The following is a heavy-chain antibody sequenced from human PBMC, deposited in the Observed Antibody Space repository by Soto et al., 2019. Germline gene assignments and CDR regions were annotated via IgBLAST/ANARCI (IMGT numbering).Heavy chain of an antibody. CDR3: ARDFKVGYYYMYV. CDR2: IWYDGSNK. V-gene: IGHV3-33*01. Sequence: QVQLVESGGGVVQPGRSLRLSCAASGFTFSSYGMHWVRQAPGKGLEWVAVIWYDGSNKYYADSVKGRFTISRDNSKNTLYLQMNSLRAEDTAVYYCARDFKVGYYYMYVWGKRTTVTVSS. D-gene: IGHD1-26*01. CDR1: GFTFSSYG. J-gene: IGHJ6*03.